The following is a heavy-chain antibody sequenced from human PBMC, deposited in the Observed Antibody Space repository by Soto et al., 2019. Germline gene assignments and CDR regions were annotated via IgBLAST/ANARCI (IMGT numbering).Heavy chain of an antibody. Sequence: QVQLQESGPGLVKPSETLSLTCTVFGGSIRPYYWSWIRQPPGKELEWIGYIYYTGSTNYSPSLKSRFTMSLDTSKNLLSLKLNSVTAADTAVYYCARGSPLSSSFPLDYWGQGSLVAVSS. D-gene: IGHD6-6*01. CDR2: IYYTGST. J-gene: IGHJ4*02. CDR3: ARGSPLSSSFPLDY. CDR1: GGSIRPYY. V-gene: IGHV4-59*12.